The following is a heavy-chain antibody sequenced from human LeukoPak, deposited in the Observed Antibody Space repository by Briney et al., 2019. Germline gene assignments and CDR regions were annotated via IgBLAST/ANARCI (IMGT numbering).Heavy chain of an antibody. CDR3: AKVHYYDSSGYYYGCLDY. CDR2: IWYDGSNK. D-gene: IGHD3-22*01. Sequence: GGSLRLSCAASGFTFSSYGTHWVRQAPGKGLEWVAVIWYDGSNKYYADSVKGRFTISRDNSKNTLYLQMNSLRAEDTAVYYCAKVHYYDSSGYYYGCLDYWGQGTPVTVSS. V-gene: IGHV3-33*06. CDR1: GFTFSSYG. J-gene: IGHJ4*02.